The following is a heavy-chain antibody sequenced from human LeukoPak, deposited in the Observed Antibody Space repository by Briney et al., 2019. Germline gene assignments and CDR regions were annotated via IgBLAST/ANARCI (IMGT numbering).Heavy chain of an antibody. CDR2: INPGSGDP. J-gene: IGHJ4*02. CDR1: GYTFTDFA. CDR3: VRDYPYGSGIVRVDS. Sequence: ASVKVSCKASGYTFTDFALHWVRQAPGQSLEWMGWINPGSGDPKSSQKFRDRVTITRDTSANTAYMQLTRPKSEDTAVYYCVRDYPYGSGIVRVDSWGQGTLVTVSS. D-gene: IGHD3-10*01. V-gene: IGHV1-3*01.